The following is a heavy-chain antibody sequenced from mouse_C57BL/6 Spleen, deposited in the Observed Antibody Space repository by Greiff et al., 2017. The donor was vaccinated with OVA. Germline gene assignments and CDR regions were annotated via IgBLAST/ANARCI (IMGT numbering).Heavy chain of an antibody. Sequence: EVKLVESGGGLVQSGRSLRLSCATSGFTFSDFYMEWVRQAPGKGLEWIAASRNKANDYTTEYSASVKGRFIVSRDTSQSILYLQMNALRAEDTAIYYCARDPMDYWGQGTSVTVSS. V-gene: IGHV7-1*01. CDR2: SRNKANDYTT. CDR3: ARDPMDY. J-gene: IGHJ4*01. CDR1: GFTFSDFY.